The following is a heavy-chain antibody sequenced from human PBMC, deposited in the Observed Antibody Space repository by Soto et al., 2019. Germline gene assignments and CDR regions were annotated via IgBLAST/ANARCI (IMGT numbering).Heavy chain of an antibody. CDR2: INHSGST. V-gene: IGHV4-34*01. Sequence: SETLSLTSAVYGGSFSGYYWSWIRQPPGKGLEWIGEINHSGSTNYNPSLKSRVTISVDTSKNQFPLKLSSVTAADTAVYYCARGLLSYYGSGSYLGWFDPWGQGTLVTVSS. CDR3: ARGLLSYYGSGSYLGWFDP. J-gene: IGHJ5*02. D-gene: IGHD3-10*01. CDR1: GGSFSGYY.